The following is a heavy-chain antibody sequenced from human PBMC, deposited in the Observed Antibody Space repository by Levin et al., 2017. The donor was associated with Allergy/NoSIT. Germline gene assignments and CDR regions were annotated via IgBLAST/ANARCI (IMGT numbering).Heavy chain of an antibody. V-gene: IGHV1-69*06. CDR3: ARTPGYCSSTSCSRFDP. D-gene: IGHD2-2*01. Sequence: SVKVSCKASGGTFSSYAISWVRQAPGQGLEWMGGIIPIFGTANYAQKFQGRVTITADKSTSTAYMELSSLRSEDTAVYYCARTPGYCSSTSCSRFDPWGQGTLVTVSS. J-gene: IGHJ5*02. CDR1: GGTFSSYA. CDR2: IIPIFGTA.